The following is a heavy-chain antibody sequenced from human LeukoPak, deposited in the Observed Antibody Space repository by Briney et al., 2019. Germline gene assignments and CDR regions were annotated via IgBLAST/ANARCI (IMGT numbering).Heavy chain of an antibody. CDR2: IYYSGST. D-gene: IGHD6-19*01. CDR3: ARAAYSSGWYISSGYYYMDV. Sequence: PSETLSLTCTIPGGSISSSSYCWGWIRQPPAKGLDWIGSIYYSGSTYYNSSLKSRVTISVDTSKNQFSLKLSSVTAADTAVYYCARAAYSSGWYISSGYYYMDVWGKGTTVTVSS. CDR1: GGSISSSSYC. V-gene: IGHV4-39*07. J-gene: IGHJ6*03.